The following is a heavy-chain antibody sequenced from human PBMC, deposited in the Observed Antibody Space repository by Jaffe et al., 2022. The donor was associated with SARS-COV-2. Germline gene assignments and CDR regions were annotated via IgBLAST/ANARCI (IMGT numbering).Heavy chain of an antibody. V-gene: IGHV3-30-3*01. CDR2: TSKDGTLE. J-gene: IGHJ4*02. CDR1: GFTFSLYS. CDR3: VQEVGAYGNFEY. D-gene: IGHD1-26*01. Sequence: QLVESGGGVVQPGRSLRLSCAAPGFTFSLYSLHWVRQAPGKGLDWVAVTSKDGTLEFYADSVKGRFTISRDNSKNTVFLQMNRLRGDDSGLYYCVQEVGAYGNFEYWGQGTPVTVSS.